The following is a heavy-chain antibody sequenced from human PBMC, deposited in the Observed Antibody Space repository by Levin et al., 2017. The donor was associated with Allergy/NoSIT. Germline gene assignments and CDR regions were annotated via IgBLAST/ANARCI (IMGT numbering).Heavy chain of an antibody. CDR3: TRDIAARHWFDP. Sequence: GGSLRLSCTTSGFVFGDYAMSWFRQAPGKGLEWVAFLSSKRHGGTSEYAASVIGRFTVSRDDSKSIAYLQMNTLKIADTALYFCTRDIAARHWFDPWGQGTLVTVSS. D-gene: IGHD6-6*01. CDR2: LSSKRHGGTS. J-gene: IGHJ5*02. V-gene: IGHV3-49*03. CDR1: GFVFGDYA.